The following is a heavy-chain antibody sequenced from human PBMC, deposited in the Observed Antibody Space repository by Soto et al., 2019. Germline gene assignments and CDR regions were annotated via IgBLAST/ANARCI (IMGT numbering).Heavy chain of an antibody. CDR1: GGSFSGYY. CDR2: INHSGSD. D-gene: IGHD3-3*01. V-gene: IGHV4-34*01. J-gene: IGHJ6*03. CDR3: ARGNYDFWSGYYTGRGSYYYYMDV. Sequence: SETLSLTCAVSGGSFSGYYWSWLRQPPGKGLQWIGEINHSGSDNYNPSLKSRVSISVDTSENQFSLKLSSVTAADTAVYYCARGNYDFWSGYYTGRGSYYYYMDVWGKGTTVTVSS.